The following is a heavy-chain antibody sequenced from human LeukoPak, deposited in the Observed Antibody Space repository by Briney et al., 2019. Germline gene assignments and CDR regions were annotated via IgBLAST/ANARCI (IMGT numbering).Heavy chain of an antibody. Sequence: SVKVSCKASRGTFSSYAISWVRQAPGQGLEWMGGIIPIFGTANYAQKFQGRVTITTDESTSTAYMELSSLRSEDTAVYYCARAHSGTAAAGTGAFDIWGQGTMVTVSS. J-gene: IGHJ3*02. D-gene: IGHD6-13*01. V-gene: IGHV1-69*05. CDR1: RGTFSSYA. CDR2: IIPIFGTA. CDR3: ARAHSGTAAAGTGAFDI.